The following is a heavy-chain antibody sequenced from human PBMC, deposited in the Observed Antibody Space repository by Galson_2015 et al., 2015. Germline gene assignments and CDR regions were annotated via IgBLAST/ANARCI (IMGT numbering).Heavy chain of an antibody. V-gene: IGHV3-21*01. D-gene: IGHD3-3*01. CDR2: ISSTTTYI. CDR3: ARQILDYDFWGGYYPSNFDY. J-gene: IGHJ4*02. Sequence: SLRLSCAASEFTFRSYYLSWVRQAPGKGLEWVSSISSTTTYIYYADSVKGRFTISRDNAKNSLYLQMNSLGAEDTAVYYCARQILDYDFWGGYYPSNFDYWGQGTLVTVSS. CDR1: EFTFRSYY.